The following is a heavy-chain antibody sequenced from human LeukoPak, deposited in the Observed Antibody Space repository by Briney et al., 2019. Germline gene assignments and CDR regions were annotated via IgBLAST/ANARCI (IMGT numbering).Heavy chain of an antibody. Sequence: VASVKVSCKASGGTFSSYAISWVRQAPGQGLEWMGGIIPIFGTANYAQKFQGRVTITADESTSTAYMELSSLRSEDTAVYYCARLRADSSGSYYFDYWGQGTLVTVSS. D-gene: IGHD3-22*01. CDR3: ARLRADSSGSYYFDY. J-gene: IGHJ4*02. V-gene: IGHV1-69*13. CDR2: IIPIFGTA. CDR1: GGTFSSYA.